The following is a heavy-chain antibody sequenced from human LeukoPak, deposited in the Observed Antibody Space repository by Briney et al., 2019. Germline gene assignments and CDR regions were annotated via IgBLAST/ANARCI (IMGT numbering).Heavy chain of an antibody. CDR3: AKSRYYYDSSGYYGPFDAFDI. V-gene: IGHV1-69*13. Sequence: ASVKVSCKASGGTFSSYAISWVRQAPGQGLEWMGGIIPIFGTANYAQKFQGRVTITADESTSTAYMELSSLRSEDTAVYYCAKSRYYYDSSGYYGPFDAFDIWGQGTMVTVSS. D-gene: IGHD3-22*01. CDR1: GGTFSSYA. CDR2: IIPIFGTA. J-gene: IGHJ3*02.